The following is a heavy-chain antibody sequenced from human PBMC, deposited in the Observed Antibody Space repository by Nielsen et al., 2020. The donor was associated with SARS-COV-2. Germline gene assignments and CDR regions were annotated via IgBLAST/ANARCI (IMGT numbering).Heavy chain of an antibody. Sequence: GGSLRLSCAASGFTFSSYSMNWVRQAPGKGLEWVSSISSSSSYIYYADSVKGRFTISRDNAKNSLYLQMNSLRAEDTAVYYCARDLLTLGFGSPVGPFDYGGQGTWSPSPQ. CDR1: GFTFSSYS. J-gene: IGHJ4*02. V-gene: IGHV3-21*01. CDR2: ISSSSSYI. CDR3: ARDLLTLGFGSPVGPFDY. D-gene: IGHD3-10*01.